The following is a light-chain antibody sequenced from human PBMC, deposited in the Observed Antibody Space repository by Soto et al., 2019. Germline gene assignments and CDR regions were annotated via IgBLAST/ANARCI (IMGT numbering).Light chain of an antibody. CDR1: QSVSSNY. V-gene: IGKV3-20*01. CDR3: QQYCNSPQT. CDR2: GAS. Sequence: EIVLTQSPGTLSLSPEDRATLSCRASQSVSSNYLAWYQQKPGQAPRLLIYGASSRATGIPDRFSGSGSGTYFTLTLSRLEPEDFAIYYCQQYCNSPQTFGQGTRLEIK. J-gene: IGKJ2*01.